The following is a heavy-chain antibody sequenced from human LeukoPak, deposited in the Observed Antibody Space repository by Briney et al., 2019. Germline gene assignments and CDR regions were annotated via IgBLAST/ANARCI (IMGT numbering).Heavy chain of an antibody. D-gene: IGHD6-13*01. CDR2: ISSSGSTI. CDR3: ARGAAGRQIAAAGY. Sequence: ISSSGSTIYYADSVKGRFTISRDNAKNSLYLQMNSLRTEDTAVYYCARGAAGRQIAAAGYWGQGTLVTVSS. V-gene: IGHV3-48*03. J-gene: IGHJ4*02.